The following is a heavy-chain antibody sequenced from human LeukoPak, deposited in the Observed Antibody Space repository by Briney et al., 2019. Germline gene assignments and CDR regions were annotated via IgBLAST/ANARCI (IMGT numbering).Heavy chain of an antibody. CDR3: ARERSDAFDI. J-gene: IGHJ3*02. D-gene: IGHD4-17*01. CDR1: GGSISSGSYY. CDR2: IYTSGST. V-gene: IGHV4-61*02. Sequence: SETLSLTCTVSGGSISSGSYYWSWIRQPAGKGLEWIGRIYTSGSTNYNPPLKSRVTISVDTSKNQFSLKLSSVTAADTAVYYCARERSDAFDIWGQGTMVTVSS.